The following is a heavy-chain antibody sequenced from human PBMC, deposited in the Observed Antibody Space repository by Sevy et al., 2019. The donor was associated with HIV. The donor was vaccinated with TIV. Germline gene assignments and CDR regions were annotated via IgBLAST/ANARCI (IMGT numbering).Heavy chain of an antibody. Sequence: GGSLRLSCAASGFTFSSFAMHWVRQAPGKGLEWVAVISYDGSSKYYPDSVKGRFTISRDNAKNSLYLQMNSLRDEDTALYYCARGYSHSDYWGQGTLVTVSS. J-gene: IGHJ4*02. V-gene: IGHV3-30-3*01. CDR2: ISYDGSSK. D-gene: IGHD5-18*01. CDR3: ARGYSHSDY. CDR1: GFTFSSFA.